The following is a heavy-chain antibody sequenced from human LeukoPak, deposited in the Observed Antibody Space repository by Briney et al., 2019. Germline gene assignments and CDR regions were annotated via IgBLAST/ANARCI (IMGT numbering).Heavy chain of an antibody. J-gene: IGHJ4*02. V-gene: IGHV1-69*01. D-gene: IGHD3-16*01. CDR2: IIPIFGTA. CDR1: GGTFSSYA. Sequence: ASVNVSCTASGGTFSSYAISWVRQAPGQGLEWMGGIIPIFGTANYAQKFQGRVTITADESTSTAYMELSSLRSEDTAVYYCARDGRVYYFDYWGQGTLVTVSS. CDR3: ARDGRVYYFDY.